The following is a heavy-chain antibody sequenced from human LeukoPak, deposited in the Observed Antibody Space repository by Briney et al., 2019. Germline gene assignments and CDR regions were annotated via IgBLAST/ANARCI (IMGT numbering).Heavy chain of an antibody. D-gene: IGHD4-23*01. V-gene: IGHV4-61*02. J-gene: IGHJ6*03. CDR2: IYTSGST. CDR3: ARVVSNDYGGNSWRFQAKDYYYYMDV. CDR1: GGSISSGSYY. Sequence: SETLSLTCTVSGGSISSGSYYWSWIRQPAGKGLEWIGRIYTSGSTNYNPSLKSRVTMSVDTSKNQFSLKLSSVTAADTAVYYCARVVSNDYGGNSWRFQAKDYYYYMDVWGKGTTVTVSS.